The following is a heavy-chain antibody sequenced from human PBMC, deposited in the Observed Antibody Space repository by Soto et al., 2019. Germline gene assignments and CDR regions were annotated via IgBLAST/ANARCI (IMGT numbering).Heavy chain of an antibody. V-gene: IGHV3-30*18. CDR3: AKDRDYATAAYYSHY. Sequence: GGSLRLSCAASGFTFSNYGMHWVRQAPGKGLEWVAVVSSDGRDKYYADSVRGRFTVSRDNSENALYLQMNSLRAEDTAVFYCAKDRDYATAAYYSHYWDLGTLITVSS. CDR2: VSSDGRDK. D-gene: IGHD2-2*01. CDR1: GFTFSNYG. J-gene: IGHJ4*02.